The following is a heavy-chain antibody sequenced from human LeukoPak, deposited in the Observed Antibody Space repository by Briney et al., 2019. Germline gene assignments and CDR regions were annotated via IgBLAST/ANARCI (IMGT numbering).Heavy chain of an antibody. Sequence: SETLSLTCTVSGGPISSYYWSWIRQPPGKGLEWIGYIYYSGSTNYNPSLKSRVTISVDTSKNQFSLKLSSVTAADTAVYYCARGRGDPFDYWGQGTLVTVSS. CDR3: ARGRGDPFDY. CDR1: GGPISSYY. J-gene: IGHJ4*02. D-gene: IGHD3-16*01. CDR2: IYYSGST. V-gene: IGHV4-59*08.